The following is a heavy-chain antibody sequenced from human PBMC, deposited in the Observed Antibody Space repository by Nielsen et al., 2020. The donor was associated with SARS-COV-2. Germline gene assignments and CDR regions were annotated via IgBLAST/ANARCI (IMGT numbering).Heavy chain of an antibody. D-gene: IGHD3-10*01. J-gene: IGHJ6*03. CDR2: ISSGGIT. V-gene: IGHV3-53*01. CDR3: ARDIISALWYYMDV. Sequence: GGPLRLSCAASGFTVTTTYMSWVPQAPGKGLEWVSVISSGGITYYADSVKGRFTISRDNSKNTLYLHMNSLRAEDTAVYYCARDIISALWYYMDVWGTGTTVTVSS. CDR1: GFTVTTTY.